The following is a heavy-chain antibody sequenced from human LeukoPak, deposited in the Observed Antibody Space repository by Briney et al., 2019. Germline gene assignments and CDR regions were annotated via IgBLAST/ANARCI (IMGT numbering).Heavy chain of an antibody. Sequence: GGSLRLSCAASGFTFGSYSMNWVRQAPGKGLEWVSSVSTSGSYIYYADSVKGRFTISRDNAKNSLYLQVSSLRAEDTAVYYCARDHGYCSSTTCYGVMGWFDLWGQGTLVTVSS. D-gene: IGHD2-2*01. V-gene: IGHV3-21*01. CDR1: GFTFGSYS. J-gene: IGHJ5*02. CDR3: ARDHGYCSSTTCYGVMGWFDL. CDR2: VSTSGSYI.